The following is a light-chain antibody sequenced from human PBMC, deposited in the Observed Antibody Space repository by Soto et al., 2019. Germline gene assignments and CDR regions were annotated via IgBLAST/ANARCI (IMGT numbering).Light chain of an antibody. CDR1: QSVSSY. Sequence: TVLTQYPGTLSLSPGEIATLSCSASQSVSSYLAWYQQKPGQAPRLLICDASNRAPGIPARFSGSGSGTDFTLTICILEPEDFAIYYCQQRPHWPLVTFGQGTKVDIK. V-gene: IGKV3-11*01. CDR3: QQRPHWPLVT. J-gene: IGKJ1*01. CDR2: DAS.